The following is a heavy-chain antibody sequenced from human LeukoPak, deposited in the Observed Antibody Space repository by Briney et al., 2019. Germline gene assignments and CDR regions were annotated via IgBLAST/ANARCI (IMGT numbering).Heavy chain of an antibody. D-gene: IGHD3-22*01. CDR3: AREGVVVDRYFQH. CDR1: GYSISSGYY. V-gene: IGHV4-38-2*02. J-gene: IGHJ1*01. Sequence: PSETLSLTCAVSGYSISSGYYWAWIRQPPGKGLEWIGSMYHSGSTYYNPSLKSRVTISVDTSKNQFSVKLSSVTAADTAVYYCAREGVVVDRYFQHLGQGTLVTVS. CDR2: MYHSGST.